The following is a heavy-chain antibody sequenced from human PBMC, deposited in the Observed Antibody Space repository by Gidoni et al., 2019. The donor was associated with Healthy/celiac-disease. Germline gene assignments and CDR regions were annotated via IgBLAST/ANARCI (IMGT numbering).Heavy chain of an antibody. CDR2: IRSKANSYAT. Sequence: EVQLVESGGGLVQPGGSLKLSCAASGFTFSGSAMHWVRQASGKGLEWVGRIRSKANSYATAYAASVKGRFTISRDDSKNTAYLQMNSLKTEDTAVYYCTSRKLERLDFDYWGQGTLVTVSS. D-gene: IGHD1-1*01. CDR3: TSRKLERLDFDY. V-gene: IGHV3-73*02. CDR1: GFTFSGSA. J-gene: IGHJ4*02.